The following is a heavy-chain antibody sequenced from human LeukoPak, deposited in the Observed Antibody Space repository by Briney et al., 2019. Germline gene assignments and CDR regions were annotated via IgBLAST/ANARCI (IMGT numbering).Heavy chain of an antibody. V-gene: IGHV4-59*08. J-gene: IGHJ4*02. CDR3: ASHSGYDYAFDY. CDR2: IYYSGST. Sequence: SETLSLTCTVSGGSISSYYWSWIRQPPGKGLEWIGYIYYSGSTNYNPSLKSRVTISVDTSKNQFSLKLSSVTAADTAVYYCASHSGYDYAFDYWGQGTLVTVSS. D-gene: IGHD5-12*01. CDR1: GGSISSYY.